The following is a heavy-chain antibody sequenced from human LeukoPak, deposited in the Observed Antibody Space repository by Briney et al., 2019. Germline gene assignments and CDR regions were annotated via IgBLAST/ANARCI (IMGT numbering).Heavy chain of an antibody. CDR1: GGSFSGYY. CDR3: ARSRGDIVVVPPASWFDP. Sequence: SETLSLTCAVYGGSFSGYYWSWIRQPPGKGLEWIGEINHSGSTNYNPSLKSRVTISVDTSKNQFSLKLSSVTAADTAVYYCARSRGDIVVVPPASWFDPWGQGNLVTVSS. D-gene: IGHD2-2*01. J-gene: IGHJ5*02. CDR2: INHSGST. V-gene: IGHV4-34*01.